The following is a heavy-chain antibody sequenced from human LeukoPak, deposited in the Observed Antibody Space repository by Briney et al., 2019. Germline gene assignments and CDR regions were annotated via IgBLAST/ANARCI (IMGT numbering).Heavy chain of an antibody. CDR2: ISGSGGAT. CDR3: ARSARPYYYDSSGYSLNY. D-gene: IGHD3-22*01. Sequence: GGSLRLSCAASGFTFSSYAMSWVRQAPGKGLEWVSGISGSGGATYYADSVKGRFTISRDNAKNSLYLQMNSLRAEDTAVYYCARSARPYYYDSSGYSLNYWGQGTLVTVSS. CDR1: GFTFSSYA. V-gene: IGHV3-23*01. J-gene: IGHJ4*02.